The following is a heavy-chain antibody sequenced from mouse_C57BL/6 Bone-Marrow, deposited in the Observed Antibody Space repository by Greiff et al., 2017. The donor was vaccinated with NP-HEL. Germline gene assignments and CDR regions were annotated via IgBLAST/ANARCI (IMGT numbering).Heavy chain of an antibody. J-gene: IGHJ2*01. D-gene: IGHD1-1*01. V-gene: IGHV1-7*01. Sequence: VQLVESGAELAKPGASVKLSCKASGYTFTSYWMHWVKQRPGQGLEWIGYINPSSGSTKYNQKLKDKATLTADKSSSTAYMQLSSLTYEDSAVYYCARPHYYGSSYDYFDYWGQGTTLTVSS. CDR2: INPSSGST. CDR3: ARPHYYGSSYDYFDY. CDR1: GYTFTSYW.